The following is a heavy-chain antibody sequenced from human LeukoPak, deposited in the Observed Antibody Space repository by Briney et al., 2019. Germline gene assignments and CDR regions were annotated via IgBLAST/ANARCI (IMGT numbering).Heavy chain of an antibody. V-gene: IGHV3-53*01. J-gene: IGHJ4*02. CDR3: ARNQWLGD. CDR1: SLTYNFDS. D-gene: IGHD6-19*01. CDR2: IYSGGST. Sequence: GGSLRLSCVASSLTYNFDSYAMTWVRQAPGKGLEWVSVIYSGGSTYYADSVKGRFTISRDNSKDTLYLQMNSLRAEDTAVYYCARNQWLGDWGQGTLVTVSS.